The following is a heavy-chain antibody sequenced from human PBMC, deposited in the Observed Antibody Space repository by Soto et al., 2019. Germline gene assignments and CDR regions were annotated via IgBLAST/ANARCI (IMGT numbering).Heavy chain of an antibody. Sequence: PGESLKISCKGSGYSFTSYWIGWVRQMPGKGLEWMGIIYPGDSDTRYSPSFQGQVTISADKSISTAYLQWSSLKASDTAMYYCARPPYGSGKKRSYYYYGMDVWGQGTTVTVSS. CDR2: IYPGDSDT. V-gene: IGHV5-51*01. D-gene: IGHD3-10*01. J-gene: IGHJ6*02. CDR1: GYSFTSYW. CDR3: ARPPYGSGKKRSYYYYGMDV.